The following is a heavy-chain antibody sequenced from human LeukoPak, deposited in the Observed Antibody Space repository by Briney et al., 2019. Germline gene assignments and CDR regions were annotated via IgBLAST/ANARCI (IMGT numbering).Heavy chain of an antibody. J-gene: IGHJ4*02. V-gene: IGHV4-59*01. CDR3: AREKAAAGQGVYFDY. D-gene: IGHD6-13*01. CDR1: GGSISSYY. CDR2: IYYSGST. Sequence: SETLSLTCTVSGGSISSYYWSWIRQPPGKGLEWIGYIYYSGSTNYNPSLKSRVTISVDTSKNQFSLKLSSVTAADTAVYYCAREKAAAGQGVYFDYWGQGTLVTVSS.